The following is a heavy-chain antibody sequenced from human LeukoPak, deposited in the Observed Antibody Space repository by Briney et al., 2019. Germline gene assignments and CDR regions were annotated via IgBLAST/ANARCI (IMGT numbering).Heavy chain of an antibody. CDR2: IYTGGST. CDR1: GGSFSNHY. Sequence: SETLSLTCTVSGGSFSNHYYTWLRQPAGKGLEWIGHIYTGGSTDYNPSLKSRVTMSVDTPRTQFSLKLSSVTPADTAVYYCARGKNWFDPWGQGTLVTVSS. V-gene: IGHV4-4*07. CDR3: ARGKNWFDP. J-gene: IGHJ5*02.